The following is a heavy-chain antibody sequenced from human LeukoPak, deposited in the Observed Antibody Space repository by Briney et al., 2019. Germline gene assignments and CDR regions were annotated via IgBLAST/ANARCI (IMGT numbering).Heavy chain of an antibody. CDR3: AELGITMIGGV. D-gene: IGHD3-10*02. J-gene: IGHJ6*04. Sequence: PGGSLRLSCAASGFTFSSYAMSWVRQAPGKGLEWVSTFSGGGGKTYYADSVKGRFTISRDNSKNTLYLQMNSLRAEDTAVYYCAELGITMIGGVWGKGTTVTISS. CDR1: GFTFSSYA. V-gene: IGHV3-23*01. CDR2: FSGGGGKT.